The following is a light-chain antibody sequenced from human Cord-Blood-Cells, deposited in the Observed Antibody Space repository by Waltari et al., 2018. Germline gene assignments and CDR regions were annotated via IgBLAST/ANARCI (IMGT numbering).Light chain of an antibody. CDR3: CSYAGSYTWV. CDR1: SNDVGGSNY. J-gene: IGLJ3*02. Sequence: QYALTQPRSVSGSPGQAGTLSCTGLSNDVGGSNYVSWYQQHPGKAPKLMIYDGSNRPSGVPDRFSGSKSGNTASLTISWLQAEDEADDYCCSYAGSYTWVFGGGTKLTVL. CDR2: DGS. V-gene: IGLV2-11*01.